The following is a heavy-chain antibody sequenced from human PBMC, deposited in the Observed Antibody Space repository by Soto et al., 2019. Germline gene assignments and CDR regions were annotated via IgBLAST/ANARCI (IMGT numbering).Heavy chain of an antibody. CDR2: ISGSGGST. Sequence: VQLLESGGGLVQPGGSLRLSCAASGFTFSSYAMSWVRQAPGKGLEWVSAISGSGGSTYYADSVKGRFTISRDNSKNTLYLQMNSLRAEDTAVYYCAKDLGYCSGGSCYGYFQHWGQGTLVTVSS. D-gene: IGHD2-15*01. J-gene: IGHJ1*01. CDR1: GFTFSSYA. CDR3: AKDLGYCSGGSCYGYFQH. V-gene: IGHV3-23*01.